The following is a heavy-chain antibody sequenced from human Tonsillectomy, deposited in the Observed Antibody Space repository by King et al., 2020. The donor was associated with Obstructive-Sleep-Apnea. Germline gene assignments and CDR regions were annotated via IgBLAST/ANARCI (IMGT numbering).Heavy chain of an antibody. V-gene: IGHV3-73*01. CDR1: GFTFSASA. Sequence: VQLVESGGGLVQPGGSLKLYCTASGFTFSASAMHWVRQASGKGLEWIGRIRNKTYSYATGFGPSVNGRFTISRDDSKNTAYLQLNSLKVEDTAVYYCTFFPIPTPVIGTCWGQGTLVTVSS. CDR3: TFFPIPTPVIGTC. J-gene: IGHJ4*02. D-gene: IGHD3-10*01. CDR2: IRNKTYSYAT.